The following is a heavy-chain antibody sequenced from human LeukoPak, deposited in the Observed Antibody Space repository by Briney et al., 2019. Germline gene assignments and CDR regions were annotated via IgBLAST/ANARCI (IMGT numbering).Heavy chain of an antibody. CDR3: ARHGYCSGGSCYWDY. D-gene: IGHD2-15*01. CDR1: GGSFSGYY. V-gene: IGHV4-59*08. Sequence: PSETLSLTCAVYGGSFSGYYWSWIRQPPGSGLEWIAYIYYSGSTSYNPSLKSRVAISVDTSNNEVSLKLSSVTAADTAVYYCARHGYCSGGSCYWDYWGQGTLVTVSS. J-gene: IGHJ4*02. CDR2: IYYSGST.